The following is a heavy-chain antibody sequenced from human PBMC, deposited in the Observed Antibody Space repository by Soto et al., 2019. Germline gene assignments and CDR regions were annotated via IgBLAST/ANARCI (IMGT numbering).Heavy chain of an antibody. D-gene: IGHD6-13*01. CDR2: IIPIFGTA. V-gene: IGHV1-69*13. CDR3: AREAWSSSWYPPNYYYYYGMDV. J-gene: IGHJ6*02. Sequence: ASVKVSCKASGGTFSSYAISWVRQAPGQGLEWMGGIIPIFGTANYAQKFQGRVTITADESTSTAYMELSSLRSEDTAVYYCAREAWSSSWYPPNYYYYYGMDVWGQGTKVTVSS. CDR1: GGTFSSYA.